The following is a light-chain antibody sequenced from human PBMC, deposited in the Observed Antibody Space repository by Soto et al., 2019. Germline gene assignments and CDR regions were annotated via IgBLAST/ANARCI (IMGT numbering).Light chain of an antibody. V-gene: IGKV1-39*01. CDR2: AAS. CDR1: QSISSY. Sequence: IQLTQSPSSLSASVGDRVTITCRASQSISSYLNWYQQKPGKAPKLLIYAASSLQSGVPSRFSGSGSGTDFTLTISSLQPEDFATYYXXXXXXXXLITFGQGTKVDIK. CDR3: XXXXXXXLIT. J-gene: IGKJ1*01.